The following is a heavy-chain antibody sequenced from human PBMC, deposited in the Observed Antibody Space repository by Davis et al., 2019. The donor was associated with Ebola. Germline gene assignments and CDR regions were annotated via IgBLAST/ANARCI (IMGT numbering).Heavy chain of an antibody. D-gene: IGHD3-22*01. V-gene: IGHV1-69*04. CDR3: ARGITMIEVGWFDP. J-gene: IGHJ5*02. Sequence: AASVKVSCKASGGTFSSYAISWVRQAPGQGLEWMGRIIPILGIANYAQKFQGRVTITADKSTSTAYMELSSLRSEDTAVYYCARGITMIEVGWFDPWGQGTLVTVSS. CDR2: IIPILGIA. CDR1: GGTFSSYA.